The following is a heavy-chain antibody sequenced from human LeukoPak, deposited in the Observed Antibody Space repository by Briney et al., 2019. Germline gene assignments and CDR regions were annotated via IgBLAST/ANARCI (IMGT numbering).Heavy chain of an antibody. J-gene: IGHJ4*02. D-gene: IGHD3-22*01. CDR3: AKGSYYDSSGSFYFDY. Sequence: GGSLRLSCVASGFPFSSYWMTWVRQAPGKGLEWVSGISGSGDNTYYADSVKGRFTISRDNSKNTLYVQVNSLGTEDTAAYYCAKGSYYDSSGSFYFDYWGQGTLVTVSS. CDR2: ISGSGDNT. CDR1: GFPFSSYW. V-gene: IGHV3-23*01.